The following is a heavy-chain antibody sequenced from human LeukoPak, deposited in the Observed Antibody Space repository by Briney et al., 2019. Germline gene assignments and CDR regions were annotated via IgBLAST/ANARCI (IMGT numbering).Heavy chain of an antibody. D-gene: IGHD2-2*01. CDR2: INPNSGGT. CDR1: GYTFTSYY. V-gene: IGHV1-2*02. Sequence: ASVKVSCKASGYTFTSYYMHWVRQAPGQGLEWMGWINPNSGGTNYAQKFQGRVTMTRDTSISTAYMELSRLRSDDTAVYYCAREGGGCSSTSCYRPHDYWGQGTLVTVSS. CDR3: AREGGGCSSTSCYRPHDY. J-gene: IGHJ4*02.